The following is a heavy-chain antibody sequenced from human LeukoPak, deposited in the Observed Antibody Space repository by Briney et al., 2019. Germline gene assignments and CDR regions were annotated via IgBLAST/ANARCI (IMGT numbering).Heavy chain of an antibody. CDR2: IHNRGDT. V-gene: IGHV4-59*08. CDR3: ARHGTISSESYFDY. J-gene: IGHJ4*02. D-gene: IGHD1-14*01. Sequence: SETLSLTCSVSGGSFSSYDWSWIRQSPGKGLEWIGYIHNRGDTNYNPSLKSRVTVFFDTSKNQVSLRLSSVPAADTAVYYCARHGTISSESYFDYWGQGALVTVSS. CDR1: GGSFSSYD.